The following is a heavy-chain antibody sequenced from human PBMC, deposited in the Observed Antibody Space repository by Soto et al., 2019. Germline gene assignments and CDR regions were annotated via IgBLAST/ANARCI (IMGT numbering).Heavy chain of an antibody. CDR2: ISGSGGST. D-gene: IGHD3-22*01. CDR1: GFTFSSYA. Sequence: GGSLRLSCAASGFTFSSYAMSWVRQAPGKGLEWVSAISGSGGSTYYADSVKGRFTISRDNSKNTLYLQMNSLRAEDTAVYYCATGVDYDSSGYYHYFDYWGQGTLVTVSS. CDR3: ATGVDYDSSGYYHYFDY. V-gene: IGHV3-23*01. J-gene: IGHJ4*02.